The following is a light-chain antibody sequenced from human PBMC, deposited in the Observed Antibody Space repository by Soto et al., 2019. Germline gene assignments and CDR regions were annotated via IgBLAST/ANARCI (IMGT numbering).Light chain of an antibody. CDR1: QSITIW. CDR2: KAS. J-gene: IGKJ1*01. Sequence: DIQMTQSPSTLSASVGDRVTITCRASQSITIWLAWYQQKPGKAPKLLIYKASSLESGVPSRFSGSGSGTEFTLTIISLQPDDFATYYCQPYNNYPWTFGQGTKVEIK. V-gene: IGKV1-5*03. CDR3: QPYNNYPWT.